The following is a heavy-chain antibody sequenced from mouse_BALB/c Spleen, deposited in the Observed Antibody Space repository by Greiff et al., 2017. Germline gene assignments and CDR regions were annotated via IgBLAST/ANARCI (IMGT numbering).Heavy chain of an antibody. Sequence: EVKLMESGGGLVKPGGSLKLSCAASGFTFSDYYMYWVRQTPEKRLEWVATISDGGSYTYYPDSVKGRFTISRDNAKNNLYLQMSSLKSEDTAMYYCARGRAYYRYSYAMDYWGQGTSVTVSS. D-gene: IGHD2-14*01. V-gene: IGHV5-4*02. CDR1: GFTFSDYY. CDR2: ISDGGSYT. CDR3: ARGRAYYRYSYAMDY. J-gene: IGHJ4*01.